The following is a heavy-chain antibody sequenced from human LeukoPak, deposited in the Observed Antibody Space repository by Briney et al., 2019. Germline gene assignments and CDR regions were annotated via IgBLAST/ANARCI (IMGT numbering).Heavy chain of an antibody. CDR3: AKAHSGWIYFDY. D-gene: IGHD6-19*01. CDR1: RFTFSSYA. V-gene: IGHV3-23*01. J-gene: IGHJ4*02. Sequence: GGSLRLSCAASRFTFSSYAMSWVRQAPGRGLEWVSAISSSGDTTYYADSVKGRFTISRDNSKNTLYLQMNSLRADDTAVYYCAKAHSGWIYFDYWGRGTLVTVSS. CDR2: ISSSGDTT.